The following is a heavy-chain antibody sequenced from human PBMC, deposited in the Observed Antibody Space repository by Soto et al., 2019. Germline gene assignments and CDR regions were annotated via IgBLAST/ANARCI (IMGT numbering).Heavy chain of an antibody. V-gene: IGHV3-73*01. CDR3: TRRTGTYPYYFDY. CDR2: IRSKANSYAT. Sequence: GGSLRLSCAASGFTFSGSAMHWVRQASGKGLEWVGRIRSKANSYATAYAASVKGRFTISRDDSKNTAYLQMNSLKTEDTAVYYCTRRTGTYPYYFDYWGKGTLVTVSS. J-gene: IGHJ4*02. D-gene: IGHD1-1*01. CDR1: GFTFSGSA.